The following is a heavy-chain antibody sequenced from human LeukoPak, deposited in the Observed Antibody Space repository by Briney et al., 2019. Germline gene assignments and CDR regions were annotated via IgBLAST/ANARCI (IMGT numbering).Heavy chain of an antibody. CDR1: GGSISSYY. V-gene: IGHV4-59*12. D-gene: IGHD1-26*01. CDR3: ARDSGSYFFDY. CDR2: IYYSGST. J-gene: IGHJ4*02. Sequence: KASETLSLTCTVSGGSISSYYWSWIRQPPGKGLEWIGYIYYSGSTTYNPSLKSRVTISVDTSKNQFSLKLSSVTAADTAVYYCARDSGSYFFDYWGQGTLATVSS.